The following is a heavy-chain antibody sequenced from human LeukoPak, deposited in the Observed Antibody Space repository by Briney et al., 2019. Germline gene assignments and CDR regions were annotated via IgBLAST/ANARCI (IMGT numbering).Heavy chain of an antibody. J-gene: IGHJ4*02. CDR3: ARHPFATPFDS. Sequence: PSETLSLTCAVYGGSFSGYYWSWIRQPPGKGLEWMGYAYSSGHTIYNSSLKSRVAMSLDASKSQFSLRLGSVTAADTALYFCARHPFATPFDSWGPGTLVTVSS. CDR1: GGSFSGYY. D-gene: IGHD2-15*01. V-gene: IGHV4-59*08. CDR2: AYSSGHT.